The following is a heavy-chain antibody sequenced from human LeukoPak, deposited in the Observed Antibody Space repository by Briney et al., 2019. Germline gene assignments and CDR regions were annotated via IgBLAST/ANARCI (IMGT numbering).Heavy chain of an antibody. CDR2: IRGSGGRT. D-gene: IGHD3-22*01. Sequence: TGGSLRLSCGASGFPFRSYAMSWGRQAPGKGLEWGSAIRGSGGRTYYADSVKGRFTISRDNSKNTLYLQMNSLRAEDTAVYYCAKFDYYDSSGYYNKVLDAFDIWGQGTMVTVSS. CDR3: AKFDYYDSSGYYNKVLDAFDI. V-gene: IGHV3-23*01. CDR1: GFPFRSYA. J-gene: IGHJ3*02.